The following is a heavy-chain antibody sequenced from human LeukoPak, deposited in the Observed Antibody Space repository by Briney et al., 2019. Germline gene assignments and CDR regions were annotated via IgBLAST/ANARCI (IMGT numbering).Heavy chain of an antibody. Sequence: GGSLRLSCAASGFIVSSNYMSWVRQAPGKGLEWVSVIYSGGSTYYADSVKGRFTISRDNSKNTLYLQMNSLRAEDTAVYYCARAKMTTVTTPFDYWGQGTLVTVSS. CDR1: GFIVSSNY. D-gene: IGHD4-11*01. CDR3: ARAKMTTVTTPFDY. CDR2: IYSGGST. J-gene: IGHJ4*02. V-gene: IGHV3-66*01.